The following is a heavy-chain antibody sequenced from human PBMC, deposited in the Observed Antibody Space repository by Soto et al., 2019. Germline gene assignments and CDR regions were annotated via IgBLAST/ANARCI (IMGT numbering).Heavy chain of an antibody. V-gene: IGHV1-3*01. Sequence: ASVKVSCKASGYTFNSYAMHWVRQAPGQRLEWMGWINAGNGNTKYSQKFQGRVTITRDTSASTAYMELSSLRSEDTAVYYCARVFDYDFWSGYGGMDVWGQGTTVTVSS. D-gene: IGHD3-3*01. CDR1: GYTFNSYA. CDR3: ARVFDYDFWSGYGGMDV. J-gene: IGHJ6*02. CDR2: INAGNGNT.